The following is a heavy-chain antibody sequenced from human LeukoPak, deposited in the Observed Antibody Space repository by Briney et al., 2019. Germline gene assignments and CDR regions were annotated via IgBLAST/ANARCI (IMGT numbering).Heavy chain of an antibody. V-gene: IGHV3-30*19. CDR3: ARVPTVRSFGP. D-gene: IGHD6-6*01. Sequence: GRSLRLSCAASGFTFSSYGMHWVRQAPGKGLEWVAVIWYDGSNKYYADSVKGRFTISRDNSKNTLYLQMNSLRAEDTAVYYCARVPTVRSFGPWGQGTLVTVSS. CDR2: IWYDGSNK. J-gene: IGHJ5*02. CDR1: GFTFSSYG.